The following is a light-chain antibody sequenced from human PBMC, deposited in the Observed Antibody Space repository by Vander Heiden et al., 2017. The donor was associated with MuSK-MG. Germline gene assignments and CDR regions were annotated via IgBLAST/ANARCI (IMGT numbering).Light chain of an antibody. CDR1: SSNIGSNY. CDR3: AAWDDSMSVGV. CDR2: MNN. Sequence: QSVLTQPPSASGTPGQRVTISCSGSSSNIGSNYVYWYQQLPGTAPKLLIYMNNQRPSGVPDRFSGSKSGTSASLAISGLRSEDEADYYCAAWDDSMSVGVFGGGTKLTVL. J-gene: IGLJ2*01. V-gene: IGLV1-47*01.